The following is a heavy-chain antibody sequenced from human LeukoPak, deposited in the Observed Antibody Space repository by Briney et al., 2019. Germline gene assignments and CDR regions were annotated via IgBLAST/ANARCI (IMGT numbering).Heavy chain of an antibody. CDR1: GGSISSSNW. Sequence: PSETLSLTCAVSGGSISSSNWWSWVRQAPGKGLEWVSGINWNGGSTGYADSVKGRFTISRDNAKNSLYLQMNSLRAEDTAVYYCAKESMVRGLGYWGQGTLVTVSS. V-gene: IGHV3-20*04. J-gene: IGHJ4*02. CDR2: INWNGGST. CDR3: AKESMVRGLGY. D-gene: IGHD3-10*01.